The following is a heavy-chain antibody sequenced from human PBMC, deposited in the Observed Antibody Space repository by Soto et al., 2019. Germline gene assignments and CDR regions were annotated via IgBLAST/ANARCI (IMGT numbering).Heavy chain of an antibody. CDR1: GFTFSTCG. D-gene: IGHD4-17*01. V-gene: IGHV3-33*01. J-gene: IGHJ3*02. Sequence: GGAGRLSCGGSGFTFSTCGIHVVRQAPGKGVEGVAVISYDGSNKYYADSVKGRFTISRDNSKNTLYLQMNSLRAEDTAVYYCARDGGLTTVSSTTAFHIWAQGPMVTV. CDR3: ARDGGLTTVSSTTAFHI. CDR2: ISYDGSNK.